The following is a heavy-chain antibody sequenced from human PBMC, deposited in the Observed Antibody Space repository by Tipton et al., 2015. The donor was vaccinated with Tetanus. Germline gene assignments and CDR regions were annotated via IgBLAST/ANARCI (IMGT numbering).Heavy chain of an antibody. CDR1: GGSISSINW. D-gene: IGHD6-19*01. V-gene: IGHV4-4*02. CDR2: VYHNGRT. Sequence: TLSLTCAVSGGSISSINWWSWVRQPPGKGLEWIGEVYHNGRTNYSPSLESRVTISVDKSKNQFSLRLTSVTAADTAVYYCARDMRGEGGGWYTDYWGQGTLVTVSS. J-gene: IGHJ4*02. CDR3: ARDMRGEGGGWYTDY.